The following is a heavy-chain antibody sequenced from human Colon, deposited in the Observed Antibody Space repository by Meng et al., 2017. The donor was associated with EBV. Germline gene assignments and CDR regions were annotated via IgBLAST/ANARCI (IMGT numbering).Heavy chain of an antibody. Sequence: QVQLPGSGPGLVKPSPTLSLTCTASGGSVSSGGYYWTWIRQHPGKGLEWFGHIYYSGSTFYNPSLKRRVIISIDTSKNQFSLNLRSVTAADTAVYYCARVSSGWDYFDYWGQGTLVTVSS. V-gene: IGHV4-31*03. CDR2: IYYSGST. J-gene: IGHJ4*02. D-gene: IGHD6-19*01. CDR3: ARVSSGWDYFDY. CDR1: GGSVSSGGYY.